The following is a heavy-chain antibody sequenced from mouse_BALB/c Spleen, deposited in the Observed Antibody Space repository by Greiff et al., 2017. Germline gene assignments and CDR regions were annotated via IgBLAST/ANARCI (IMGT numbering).Heavy chain of an antibody. CDR1: GFTFSSYG. CDR3: AKTHSYGGYYVSYAMDY. V-gene: IGHV5-6-3*01. CDR2: INSNGGCT. Sequence: EVKLVESGGGLVQPGGSLKLSCAASGFTFSSYGMSWVRQTPDKRLELVATINSNGGCTYYPDSVKGRFTISRDNAKNTLYLQMSSLKSEDTAMYYCAKTHSYGGYYVSYAMDYWGQGTPVTVSS. J-gene: IGHJ4*01. D-gene: IGHD2-3*01.